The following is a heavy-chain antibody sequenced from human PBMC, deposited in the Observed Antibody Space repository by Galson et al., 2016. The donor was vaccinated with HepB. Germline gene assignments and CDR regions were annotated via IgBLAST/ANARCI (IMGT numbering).Heavy chain of an antibody. D-gene: IGHD3-10*01. V-gene: IGHV4-61*02. CDR3: ARTPRRIGSPNYFDF. Sequence: TLSLTCTVSDDSVTSATHYWTWIRRPAGKGLEWIGRLHTTSSTNYNPSLKSRVTISADTSKNTFSLNLSSVTAADSAVYYCARTPRRIGSPNYFDFWGQGIRVTVAS. CDR2: LHTTSST. J-gene: IGHJ4*02. CDR1: DDSVTSATHY.